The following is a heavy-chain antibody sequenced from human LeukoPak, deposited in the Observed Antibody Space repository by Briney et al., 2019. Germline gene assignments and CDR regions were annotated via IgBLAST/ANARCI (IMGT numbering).Heavy chain of an antibody. V-gene: IGHV3-48*02. J-gene: IGHJ4*02. Sequence: PGGSLRLSCAASGFTFSTYVMNWVRQAPGQGLEWVSYIRSSGSPIYYADSVRGRFTISRDNAKNSLYLQMNSLRDEDTAVYYCVRDPDALDFWGQGTPVTVSS. CDR3: VRDPDALDF. CDR2: IRSSGSPI. CDR1: GFTFSTYV.